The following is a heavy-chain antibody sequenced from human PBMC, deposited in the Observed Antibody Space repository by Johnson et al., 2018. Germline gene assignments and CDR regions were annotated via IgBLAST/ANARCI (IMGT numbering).Heavy chain of an antibody. Sequence: QLVESGGGLVQPGGSLRVSCAASGFTFSSYAMSWVRQAPGRGLEWVSDISGSGGSTFYADSVKGRFTISRDNSKNTGYVEINSLKAEDTAVYYCAKGSGSAHYYMDVWGKGPTVTVSS. J-gene: IGHJ6*03. V-gene: IGHV3-23*04. CDR2: ISGSGGST. CDR3: AKGSGSAHYYMDV. CDR1: GFTFSSYA.